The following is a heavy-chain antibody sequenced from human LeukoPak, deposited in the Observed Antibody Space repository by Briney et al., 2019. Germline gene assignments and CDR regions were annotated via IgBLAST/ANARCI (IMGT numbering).Heavy chain of an antibody. CDR3: ARVGFGYGGLDV. J-gene: IGHJ6*02. CDR1: GFTFRNYW. D-gene: IGHD3-10*01. Sequence: GGSLRLSCGASGFTFRNYWMHWIRQAPGKGLVWVSRINSDGSSTSYADSVKGRFTISRDNAKNTLFLQMSSLRAEDTAVYYCARVGFGYGGLDVWGQGTTVTVSS. CDR2: INSDGSST. V-gene: IGHV3-74*01.